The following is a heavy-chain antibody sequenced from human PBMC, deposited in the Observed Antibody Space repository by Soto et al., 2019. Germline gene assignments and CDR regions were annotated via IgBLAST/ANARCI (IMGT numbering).Heavy chain of an antibody. Sequence: EVQLVESGGGLVQPGESVRLSCAASGLTFRSYWMHWVRQAPGKGLVWVSRINTDGSVAMYVDSVKGRFTISRNNAQNTLYLHMNSLRAEDTAVYSCVRDRQLWRAASWGAGTLVNVS. CDR1: GLTFRSYW. J-gene: IGHJ5*02. CDR2: INTDGSVA. V-gene: IGHV3-74*03. D-gene: IGHD2-21*01. CDR3: VRDRQLWRAAS.